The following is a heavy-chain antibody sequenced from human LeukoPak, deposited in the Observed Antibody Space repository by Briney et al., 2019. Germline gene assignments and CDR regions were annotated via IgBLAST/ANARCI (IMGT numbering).Heavy chain of an antibody. CDR3: VREGSSGWSLGY. CDR2: IYHSGST. V-gene: IGHV4-4*02. D-gene: IGHD6-13*01. J-gene: IGHJ4*02. CDR1: GGSISSGNW. Sequence: PSETLSLTCAVSGGSISSGNWWSWVRQPPRKGLEWIGEIYHSGSTNYNPSLKSRVTISVDKSKNQFSLKLSSVTAADAAVYYCVREGSSGWSLGYWDQGTLVTVCS.